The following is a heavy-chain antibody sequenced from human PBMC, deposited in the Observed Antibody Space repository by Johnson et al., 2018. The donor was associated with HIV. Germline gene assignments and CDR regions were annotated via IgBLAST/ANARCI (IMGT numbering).Heavy chain of an antibody. CDR3: ARGTPWDAFDI. V-gene: IGHV3-11*04. CDR2: IRSSGSTI. J-gene: IGHJ3*02. CDR1: GFTFSDYD. Sequence: QVQLVESGGGLVKPGGSLRLSCAASGFTFSDYDMSWSRQAPGKGLEWVLFIRSSGSTIYYAESVKGRFTISRDNAKNSLYLQMNSLRAEDTAVYYCARGTPWDAFDIWGQGTMVTVSS.